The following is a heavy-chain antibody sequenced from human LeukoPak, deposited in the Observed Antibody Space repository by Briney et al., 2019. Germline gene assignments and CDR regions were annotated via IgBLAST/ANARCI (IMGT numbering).Heavy chain of an antibody. CDR3: ASLPEPWSTSLDY. D-gene: IGHD2-2*01. J-gene: IGHJ4*02. V-gene: IGHV3-30*04. Sequence: GGSLRLSCAASGFTFSSYAMHWVRQAPGKGLKGWAVISYDGSNKYYADSVKGRFTISRDNSKNTLYLQMNSLRAEDTAVYYCASLPEPWSTSLDYWGQGTLVTVSS. CDR1: GFTFSSYA. CDR2: ISYDGSNK.